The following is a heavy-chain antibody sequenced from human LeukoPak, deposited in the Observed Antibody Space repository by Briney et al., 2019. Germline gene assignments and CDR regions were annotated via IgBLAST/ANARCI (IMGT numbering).Heavy chain of an antibody. CDR2: INHSGST. CDR3: ARLDSGYAFDY. Sequence: SETPSLTCAVYGGSFSGYYWSWIRQPPGKGLEWIGEINHSGSTNYNPSLKSRVTISVDTSKNQFSLKLSSVTAADTAVYYCARLDSGYAFDYWGQGTLVTVSS. CDR1: GGSFSGYY. J-gene: IGHJ4*02. D-gene: IGHD5-12*01. V-gene: IGHV4-34*01.